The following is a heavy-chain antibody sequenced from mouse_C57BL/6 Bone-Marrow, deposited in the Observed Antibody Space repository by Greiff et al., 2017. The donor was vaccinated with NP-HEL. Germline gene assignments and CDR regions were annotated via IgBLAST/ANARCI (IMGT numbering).Heavy chain of an antibody. Sequence: QVQLQQPGAELVKPGASVKMSCKASGYTFTSYWITWVKQRPGQGLEWIGDIYPGSGSTNYNEKFKSKATLTVDTSSSTAYMQLSSLTSEDSAVYYCARRGLFDYALAYWGQGTLVTVSA. V-gene: IGHV1-55*01. CDR3: ARRGLFDYALAY. CDR2: IYPGSGST. CDR1: GYTFTSYW. D-gene: IGHD2-4*01. J-gene: IGHJ3*01.